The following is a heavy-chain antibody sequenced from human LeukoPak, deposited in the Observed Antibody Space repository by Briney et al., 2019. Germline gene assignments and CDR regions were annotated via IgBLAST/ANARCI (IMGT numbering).Heavy chain of an antibody. J-gene: IGHJ4*02. CDR2: INSDGRSA. Sequence: GGSLRLSCAASGFAFSRYWMHWVRQAPGKGLVWVSRINSDGRSAVYADSVKGRFTISRDNSKTTLYLQMNSLRAEDTATYYCATGSGNYYYYFDYWGQGTLVTVSS. V-gene: IGHV3-74*01. CDR3: ATGSGNYYYYFDY. CDR1: GFAFSRYW. D-gene: IGHD1-26*01.